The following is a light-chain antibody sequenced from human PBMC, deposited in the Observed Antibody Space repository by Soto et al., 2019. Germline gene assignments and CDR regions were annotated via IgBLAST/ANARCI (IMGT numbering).Light chain of an antibody. Sequence: DIQMTQSPSTLSASVGDRVTITCRASQAISSRLAWYQQKPGKAPKLLIYKTSTLEGGVPSRFSSSGSGTEFALTISSLQPDDLAIYYCQHYDTYSPFGGGTKVEIK. CDR2: KTS. CDR1: QAISSR. V-gene: IGKV1-5*03. CDR3: QHYDTYSP. J-gene: IGKJ4*02.